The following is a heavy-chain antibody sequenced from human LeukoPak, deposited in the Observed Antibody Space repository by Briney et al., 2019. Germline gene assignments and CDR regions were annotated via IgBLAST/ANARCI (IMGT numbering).Heavy chain of an antibody. J-gene: IGHJ3*02. CDR3: ARLKGGDEKDAFDI. D-gene: IGHD3-10*01. V-gene: IGHV4-39*07. CDR1: GGSISSSSYY. Sequence: PSETLSLTCTVSGGSISSSSYYWGWIRQPPGKGLEWIGSIYYSGSTYYNPSLKSRVTISVDTSKNQFSLKLSSVAAADTAVYYCARLKGGDEKDAFDIWGQGTMVTVSS. CDR2: IYYSGST.